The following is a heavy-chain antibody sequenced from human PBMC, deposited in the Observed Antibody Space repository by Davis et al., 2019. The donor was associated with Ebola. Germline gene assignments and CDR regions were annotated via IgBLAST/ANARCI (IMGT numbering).Heavy chain of an antibody. D-gene: IGHD2-15*01. Sequence: GESLRISCEASGFSFDAYAMHWVRQAPGKGLEWVSSIWYEGTDGYYADSVEGRFTISRDNSKNTLYLQMNSLGVDDTALYYCAKDQGRGPYGMDVWGQGTTVTVSS. V-gene: IGHV3-33*03. J-gene: IGHJ6*02. CDR3: AKDQGRGPYGMDV. CDR2: IWYEGTDG. CDR1: GFSFDAYA.